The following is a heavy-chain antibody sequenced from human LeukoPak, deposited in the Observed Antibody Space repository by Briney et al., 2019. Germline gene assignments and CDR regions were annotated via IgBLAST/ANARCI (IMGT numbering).Heavy chain of an antibody. J-gene: IGHJ4*02. D-gene: IGHD6-13*01. Sequence: GASVKVSCKASGYTFTSYDIKWVRQATGQGLEWMGWMNPNSGNTGYAQKFQGRVTITRNTSISTAYMELSSLRSEDTAVYYCARGRAAAGSKGYYFDYWGQGTLVTVSS. CDR3: ARGRAAAGSKGYYFDY. V-gene: IGHV1-8*03. CDR2: MNPNSGNT. CDR1: GYTFTSYD.